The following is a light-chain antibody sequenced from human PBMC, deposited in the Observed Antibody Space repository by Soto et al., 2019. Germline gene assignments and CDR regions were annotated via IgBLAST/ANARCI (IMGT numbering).Light chain of an antibody. CDR2: STS. V-gene: IGKV1-12*01. Sequence: DIQMTQSPSSVSASVGDSVTLTCRASQDIATWLAWYQQKPVKAPKLLISSTSILHSGVPARFSGSGSGRYFTLTISSLQPEDFATYYCQQANSFPITFGQGTRLQIK. J-gene: IGKJ5*01. CDR1: QDIATW. CDR3: QQANSFPIT.